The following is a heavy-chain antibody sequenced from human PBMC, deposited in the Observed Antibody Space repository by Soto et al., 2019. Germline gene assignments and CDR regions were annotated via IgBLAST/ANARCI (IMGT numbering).Heavy chain of an antibody. V-gene: IGHV4-59*01. J-gene: IGHJ3*02. CDR3: ARMTTVDAIDI. CDR2: IYYSGST. Sequence: SETLSLTCTVSGGSISSYYWSWIRQPPGKGLEWIGYIYYSGSTNYNPSLKSRVTISVDTSKNQFSLKLSSVTAADTAVYYCARMTTVDAIDIWGQGTMVTVSS. CDR1: GGSISSYY. D-gene: IGHD4-17*01.